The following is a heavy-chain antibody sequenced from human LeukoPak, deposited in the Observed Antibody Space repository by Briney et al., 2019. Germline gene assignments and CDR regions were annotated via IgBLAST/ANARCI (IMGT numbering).Heavy chain of an antibody. D-gene: IGHD6-19*01. CDR2: IYYSGST. CDR3: ARDGRAGSLFAY. Sequence: SETLSLTCTVSGGSISSYYWSWIRQPPGKGLEWIGYIYYSGSTNYNPSLKSRVSISIDTSKNQFSLNLSSVTAADTAIYYCARDGRAGSLFAYWGQGTLVTVSS. CDR1: GGSISSYY. V-gene: IGHV4-59*01. J-gene: IGHJ4*02.